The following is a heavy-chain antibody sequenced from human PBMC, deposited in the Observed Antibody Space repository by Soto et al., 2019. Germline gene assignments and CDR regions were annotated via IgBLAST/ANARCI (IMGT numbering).Heavy chain of an antibody. D-gene: IGHD3-3*01. CDR1: GFTFSSYG. V-gene: IGHV3-30*02. CDR2: IWYDGSNK. CDR3: AKDPYYDFWSGYYGTGNYYYGMDV. Sequence: GGSLRLSCAASGFTFSSYGMHWVRQAPGKGLEWVAVIWYDGSNKYYADSVKGRFAISRDNSKNTLYLQMNSLRAEDTAVYYCAKDPYYDFWSGYYGTGNYYYGMDVWGQGTTVTVSS. J-gene: IGHJ6*02.